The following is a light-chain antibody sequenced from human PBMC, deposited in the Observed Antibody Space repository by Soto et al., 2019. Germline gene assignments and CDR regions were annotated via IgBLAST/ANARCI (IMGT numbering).Light chain of an antibody. CDR3: SSRGGGTTVL. CDR2: ETT. CDR1: SSDVGSDNL. Sequence: QSVLTQPASVSGAPGQSITISCTGTSSDVGSDNLVSWYQQHPGTAPKLLIFETTKRPSGVSNRFSGSKSGNTASLTISGLVDEDEADYYCSSRGGGTTVLFGGGTKLTVL. V-gene: IGLV2-23*01. J-gene: IGLJ2*01.